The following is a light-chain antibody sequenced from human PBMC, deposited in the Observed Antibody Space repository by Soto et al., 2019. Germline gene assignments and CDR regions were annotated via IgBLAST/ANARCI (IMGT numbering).Light chain of an antibody. V-gene: IGKV2-30*01. CDR3: MQTSHWPRT. Sequence: DIVMTQSPLSLPVTPGEPAAISCRSSQSLVYSDGNTYLTWFQQRPGQSPRRLIYEVSNRDSGVPDRFSGSGSGTDFTLEINRVEAEDVGVYYCMQTSHWPRTFGQGTKVDVK. CDR2: EVS. J-gene: IGKJ1*01. CDR1: QSLVYSDGNTY.